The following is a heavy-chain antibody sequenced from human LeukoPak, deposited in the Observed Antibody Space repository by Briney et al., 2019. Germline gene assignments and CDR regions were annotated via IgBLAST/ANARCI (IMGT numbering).Heavy chain of an antibody. CDR1: GFTFSSYA. D-gene: IGHD6-19*01. Sequence: GGSLRLSSAASGFTFSSYAMSWVRQAPGQGLEWVSAISDSGGSTYYADSVKGRFTISRDNSKNTLYLQTNSLRAEDTAVYYCAKQDIRSSAWYDWGQGTLVTVSS. J-gene: IGHJ4*02. V-gene: IGHV3-23*01. CDR3: AKQDIRSSAWYD. CDR2: ISDSGGST.